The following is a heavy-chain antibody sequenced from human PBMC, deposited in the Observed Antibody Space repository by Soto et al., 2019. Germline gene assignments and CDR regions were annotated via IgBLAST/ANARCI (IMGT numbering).Heavy chain of an antibody. CDR3: ATGGRGYSSAPRFYFEY. V-gene: IGHV1-69*13. CDR1: GGIFSSNA. CDR2: ILPIFDTT. J-gene: IGHJ4*02. Sequence: ASVKVSCKASGGIFSSNAISWVRQAPGQGLELMGGILPIFDTTHYAQKFQGRVTITAYESTSTAYMELSSLKSEDTALYYCATGGRGYSSAPRFYFEYWGQGTLVTVSS. D-gene: IGHD5-18*01.